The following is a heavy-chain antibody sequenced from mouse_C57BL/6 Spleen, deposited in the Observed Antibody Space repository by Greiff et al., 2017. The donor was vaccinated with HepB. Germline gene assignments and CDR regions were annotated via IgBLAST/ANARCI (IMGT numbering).Heavy chain of an antibody. CDR3: TRDSSGYRYFDY. D-gene: IGHD3-2*02. CDR1: GFTFSSYA. J-gene: IGHJ2*01. CDR2: ISSGGDYI. V-gene: IGHV5-9-1*02. Sequence: EVQLQQSGEGLVKPGGSLKLSCAASGFTFSSYAMSWVRQTPEKRLEWVAYISSGGDYIYYADTVKGRFTISRDNARNTLYLQMSSLKSEDTAMYYCTRDSSGYRYFDYWGQGTTLTVSS.